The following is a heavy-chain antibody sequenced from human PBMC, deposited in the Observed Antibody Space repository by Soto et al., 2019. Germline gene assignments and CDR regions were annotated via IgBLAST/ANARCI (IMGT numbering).Heavy chain of an antibody. Sequence: SVKVSCKASGGTFSSYAISWVRQAPGQGLEWMGGIIPIFGTANYAQKFQGRVTITADKSTSTAYMELSSLRSEDTAVYYCARGPRRGFLEWLFGFDYWGKGTLVTVSS. CDR3: ARGPRRGFLEWLFGFDY. V-gene: IGHV1-69*06. D-gene: IGHD3-3*01. CDR1: GGTFSSYA. J-gene: IGHJ4*02. CDR2: IIPIFGTA.